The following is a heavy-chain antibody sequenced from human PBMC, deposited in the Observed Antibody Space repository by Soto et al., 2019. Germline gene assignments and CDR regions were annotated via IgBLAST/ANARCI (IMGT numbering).Heavy chain of an antibody. CDR1: GGSISSYY. CDR2: IYYSGST. D-gene: IGHD2-15*01. CDR3: ARRYCSGGSCYSDANRFDP. J-gene: IGHJ5*02. V-gene: IGHV4-59*01. Sequence: SETLSLTCTVSGGSISSYYWSWIRQPPGKGLEWIGYIYYSGSTNYNPSLKSRVTISVDTSKNQFSLKLSSVTAADTAVYYCARRYCSGGSCYSDANRFDPWGQGTLVTVS.